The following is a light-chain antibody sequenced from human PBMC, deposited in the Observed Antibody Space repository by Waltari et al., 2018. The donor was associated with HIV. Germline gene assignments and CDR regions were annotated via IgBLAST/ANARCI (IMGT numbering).Light chain of an antibody. CDR1: SSDVGGYKY. V-gene: IGLV2-8*01. J-gene: IGLJ1*01. Sequence: QSALTQPPSASGSPGQSVTISCTGTSSDVGGYKYVSWYQQHPGKAPKLMIYEVSTRPSGVPDRFSGSKSGNTASLTVSGLQAEDEADYYCSSYAGSNNLVFGTGTKVTVL. CDR2: EVS. CDR3: SSYAGSNNLV.